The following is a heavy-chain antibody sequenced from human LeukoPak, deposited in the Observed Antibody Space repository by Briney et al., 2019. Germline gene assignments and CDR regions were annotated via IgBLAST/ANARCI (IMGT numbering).Heavy chain of an antibody. CDR1: GFTFSTYS. V-gene: IGHV3-48*04. CDR3: AGYCSTTSCRNVDY. D-gene: IGHD2-2*01. J-gene: IGHJ4*02. CDR2: ISSSSSSI. Sequence: GSLRLSCATSGFTFSTYSMNWVRQAPGKGLEWVSYISSSSSSIYYADSVKGRFTISRDNAKNSLYLQMNSLRAEDTAVYYCAGYCSTTSCRNVDYWGQGTLVTVSS.